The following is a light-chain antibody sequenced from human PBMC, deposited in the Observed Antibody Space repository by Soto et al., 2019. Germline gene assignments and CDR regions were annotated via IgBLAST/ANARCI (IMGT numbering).Light chain of an antibody. J-gene: IGKJ5*01. CDR3: QQYYSYPIT. V-gene: IGKV3-20*01. CDR1: QSVISIY. Sequence: EIVLTQSPGTLSLSPGERATLSCRASQSVISIYLACYQQKPGQAPSLLIYATSSRATGIPDRFSGSGSGTDFTLTISCLQSEDFATYYCQQYYSYPITFGQGTRLEIK. CDR2: ATS.